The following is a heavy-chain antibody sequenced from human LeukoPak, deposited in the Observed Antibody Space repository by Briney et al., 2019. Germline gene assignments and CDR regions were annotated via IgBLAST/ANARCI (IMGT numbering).Heavy chain of an antibody. V-gene: IGHV1-69*05. D-gene: IGHD3-10*01. CDR2: IIPIFGTA. CDR1: GGTLSSYA. J-gene: IGHJ6*03. Sequence: ASVKVSCKASGGTLSSYAISWVRQVPGQGLEWMGGIIPIFGTANYAQKFQGRVTITTDESTSTAYMELSSLRSEDTAVYYCASASAGHYYYYYMDVWGKGTTVTVSS. CDR3: ASASAGHYYYYYMDV.